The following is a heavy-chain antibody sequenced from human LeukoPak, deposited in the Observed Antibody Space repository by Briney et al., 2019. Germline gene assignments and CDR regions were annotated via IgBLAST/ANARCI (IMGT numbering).Heavy chain of an antibody. CDR3: GRTYHFSRN. CDR1: GFHLISYW. CDR2: IKQDESEK. D-gene: IGHD2-2*01. Sequence: GSLLLSCSASGFHLISYWMTWVRQAPRTGLEWVANIKQDESEKNYVYSVKGRFPISRDNAKNSLYLQMNSLVAENTALYYCGRTYHFSRNWGQGTLVTVSS. J-gene: IGHJ4*02. V-gene: IGHV3-7*01.